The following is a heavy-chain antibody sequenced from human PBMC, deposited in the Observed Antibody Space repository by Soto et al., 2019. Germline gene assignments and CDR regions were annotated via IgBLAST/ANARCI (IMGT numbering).Heavy chain of an antibody. CDR1: GGSFSGYY. CDR3: ARARYSSSWYLY. D-gene: IGHD6-13*01. Sequence: PSETLSLTCAVYGGSFSGYYWSWIRQPPGEGLEWIGEINHSGSTNYNPSLKSRVTISVDTSKNQFSLKLSSVTAADTAVYYCARARYSSSWYLYWGQGTLVTVSS. CDR2: INHSGST. V-gene: IGHV4-34*01. J-gene: IGHJ4*02.